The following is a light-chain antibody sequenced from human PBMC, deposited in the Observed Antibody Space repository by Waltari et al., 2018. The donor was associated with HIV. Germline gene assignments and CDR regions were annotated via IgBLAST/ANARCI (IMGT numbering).Light chain of an antibody. CDR3: ATWDDSLSGPV. J-gene: IGLJ3*02. V-gene: IGLV1-47*01. Sequence: PPSASGTPGQRVAISCSGSSSNIGSNYVYWYQQLPGTAPKVLIYRSNQRPSGVPDRFSGSKSGTSASLAISALRSEDEADYYCATWDDSLSGPVFGGGTKLTVL. CDR2: RSN. CDR1: SSNIGSNY.